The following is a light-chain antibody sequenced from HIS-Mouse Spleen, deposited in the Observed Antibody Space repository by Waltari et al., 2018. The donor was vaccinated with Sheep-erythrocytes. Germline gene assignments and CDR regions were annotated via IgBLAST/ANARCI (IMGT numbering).Light chain of an antibody. CDR1: SSAVGGYNY. CDR3: CSYAGSYNHV. CDR2: DVS. J-gene: IGLJ1*01. Sequence: QSALTQPRSVSGSPGQSVTISCTGTSSAVGGYNYALGYQQHPGKAPKLMIYDVSKRPSGVPDRFSGSKSGNTASLTISGLQAEDEADYYCCSYAGSYNHVFATGTKVTVL. V-gene: IGLV2-11*02.